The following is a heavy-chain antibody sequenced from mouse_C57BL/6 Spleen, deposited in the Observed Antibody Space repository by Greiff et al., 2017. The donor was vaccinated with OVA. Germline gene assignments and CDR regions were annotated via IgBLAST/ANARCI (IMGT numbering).Heavy chain of an antibody. CDR2: IWSGGST. D-gene: IGHD4-1*01. CDR3: AKRLGRGDYYAMDY. J-gene: IGHJ4*01. V-gene: IGHV2-4*01. Sequence: QVQLKQSGPGLVQPSQSLSITCTVSGFSLTSYGVHWVRQPPGKGLEWLGVIWSGGSTDYNAAFISRLSISKDNSKSQVFFKMNSLQADDTAIYYCAKRLGRGDYYAMDYWGQGTSVTVSS. CDR1: GFSLTSYG.